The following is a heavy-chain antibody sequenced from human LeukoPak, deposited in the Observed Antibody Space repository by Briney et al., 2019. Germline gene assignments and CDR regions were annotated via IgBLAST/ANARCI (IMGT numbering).Heavy chain of an antibody. J-gene: IGHJ4*02. CDR3: ARATITTYYYDSSGLYYFDY. D-gene: IGHD3-22*01. V-gene: IGHV4-4*07. CDR2: IYSRGST. CDR1: GGSISSYY. Sequence: SETLSLTCTVSGGSISSYYWSWIRQPAGKGLEWIGRIYSRGSTNYNPSLKSRVTMSVDTSKNQFSLKLSSVTAADTAVYYCARATITTYYYDSSGLYYFDYWGQGTLVTVSS.